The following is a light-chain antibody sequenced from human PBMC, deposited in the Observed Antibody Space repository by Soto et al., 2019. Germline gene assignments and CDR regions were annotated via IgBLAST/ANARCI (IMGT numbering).Light chain of an antibody. CDR2: DAS. CDR1: ESVSSK. J-gene: IGKJ1*01. V-gene: IGKV3-15*01. Sequence: EIVMTQSPVTLSVSPGERATLSCRAGESVSSKLAWYQQKPGQGPRLLIYDASTRATGIPARFSGSGSGTEFTLTISSLQSEDFAVYYCQQYDTWWTFGQGTKVEIK. CDR3: QQYDTWWT.